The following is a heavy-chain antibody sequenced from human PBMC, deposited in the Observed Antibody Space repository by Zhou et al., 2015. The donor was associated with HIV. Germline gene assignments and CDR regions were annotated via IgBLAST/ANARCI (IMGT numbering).Heavy chain of an antibody. J-gene: IGHJ4*02. D-gene: IGHD2-2*01. CDR2: IIPIFGTA. CDR1: GGTFSSYA. V-gene: IGHV1-69*01. CDR3: AGDLRRESIVVVPAAINY. Sequence: QVQLVQSGAEVKKPGSSVKVSCKASGGTFSSYAISWVRQAPGQGLEWMGGIIPIFGTANYAQKFQGRVTITADESTSTAYMELSSLRSEDTAVYYCAGDLRRESIVVVPAAINYWGQGTLVTVSS.